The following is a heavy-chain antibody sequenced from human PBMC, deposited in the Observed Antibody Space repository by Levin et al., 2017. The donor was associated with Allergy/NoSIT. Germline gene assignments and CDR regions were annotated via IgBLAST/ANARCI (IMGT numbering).Heavy chain of an antibody. CDR3: ARDLKEWLRPDGFDP. V-gene: IGHV3-21*01. CDR2: ISSSSSYI. J-gene: IGHJ5*02. D-gene: IGHD5-12*01. CDR1: GFTFSSYS. Sequence: GGSLRLSCAASGFTFSSYSMNWVRQAPGKGLEWVSSISSSSSYIYYADSVKGRFTISRDNAKNSLYLQMNSLRAEDTAVYYCARDLKEWLRPDGFDPWGQGTLVTVSS.